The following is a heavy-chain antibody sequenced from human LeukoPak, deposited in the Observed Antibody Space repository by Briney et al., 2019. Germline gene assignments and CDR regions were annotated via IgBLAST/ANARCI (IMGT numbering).Heavy chain of an antibody. D-gene: IGHD6-19*01. Sequence: PAGSLRLSCAASGFTFSSYEMNWVRQAPGKGLEWVSYISSSGSTIYYADSVKGRFTISRDNAKNSLYLQMNSLRAEDTAVYYCARDSVAGTFDYWGQGTLVTVSS. CDR3: ARDSVAGTFDY. V-gene: IGHV3-48*03. CDR2: ISSSGSTI. J-gene: IGHJ4*02. CDR1: GFTFSSYE.